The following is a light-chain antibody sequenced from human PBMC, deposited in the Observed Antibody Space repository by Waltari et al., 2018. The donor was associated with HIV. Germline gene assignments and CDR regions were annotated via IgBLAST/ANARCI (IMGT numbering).Light chain of an antibody. CDR3: HQYNNWPPWT. CDR1: QSVSTN. Sequence: EIVMKQSPAALSVSPGERATLSCRTSQSVSTNLAWYQQKPGQAPRLLIYGTSTRATGISDRFSGSGSGTEFTLTISSLQSEDFAVYYCHQYNNWPPWTFGQGTKVEIK. J-gene: IGKJ1*01. V-gene: IGKV3-15*01. CDR2: GTS.